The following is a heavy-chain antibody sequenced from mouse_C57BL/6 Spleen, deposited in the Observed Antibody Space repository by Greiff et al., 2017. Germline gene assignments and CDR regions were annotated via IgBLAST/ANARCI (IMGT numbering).Heavy chain of an antibody. CDR3: ARHYYGSSNSYCYFDV. J-gene: IGHJ1*03. CDR2: IDPNSGGT. V-gene: IGHV1-72*01. Sequence: QVQLQQPGAELVKPGASVKLSCKASGYTFTSYWMHWVKQRPGRGLEWIGRIDPNSGGTKYNEKFKSKATLTVDKPSSTAYMQLSSLTSEDSAVYYCARHYYGSSNSYCYFDVWGTGTTVTVSS. D-gene: IGHD1-1*01. CDR1: GYTFTSYW.